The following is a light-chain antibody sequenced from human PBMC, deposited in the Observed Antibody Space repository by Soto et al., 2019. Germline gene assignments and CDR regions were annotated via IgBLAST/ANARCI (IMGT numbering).Light chain of an antibody. Sequence: QPVLTQSPSASASLGASVKLTCTLSSGHSSYAIAWHQQQPEKGPRYLMKVNSDGSHSKGDGIPDRFSGSSSGAERYLTISSLQSKDEADYYCQTWGTGIRVVFGGGTQLTVL. J-gene: IGLJ2*01. CDR3: QTWGTGIRVV. CDR2: VNSDGSH. V-gene: IGLV4-69*01. CDR1: SGHSSYA.